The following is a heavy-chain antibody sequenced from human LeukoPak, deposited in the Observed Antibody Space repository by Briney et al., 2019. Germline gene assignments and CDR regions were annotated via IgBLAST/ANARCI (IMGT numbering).Heavy chain of an antibody. V-gene: IGHV3-30*14. D-gene: IGHD2-21*02. CDR3: ARVAYYRVTADQITDAFDV. CDR2: ISYDGSNK. J-gene: IGHJ3*01. Sequence: GGSLRLSCAASGFTFSSYAMHWVRQAPGKGLEWVAVISYDGSNKDYADSVKGRFTISRDNSRSTLYLQMNSLRAEDTAVYFCARVAYYRVTADQITDAFDVWGHGTVVTVSS. CDR1: GFTFSSYA.